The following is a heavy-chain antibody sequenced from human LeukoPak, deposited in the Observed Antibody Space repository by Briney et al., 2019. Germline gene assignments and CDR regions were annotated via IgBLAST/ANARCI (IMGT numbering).Heavy chain of an antibody. CDR2: ISYDGSNK. CDR3: ARGVLRYFDWLLYGDY. V-gene: IGHV3-30-3*01. CDR1: GFTFSSYA. J-gene: IGHJ4*02. D-gene: IGHD3-9*01. Sequence: PGGSLRLSCAASGFTFSSYAMRWVRQAPSKGLEWVAVISYDGSNKYYADSVKGRFTISRDNSKNTLYLQMNSLRAEDTAVYYCARGVLRYFDWLLYGDYWGQGTLVTVSS.